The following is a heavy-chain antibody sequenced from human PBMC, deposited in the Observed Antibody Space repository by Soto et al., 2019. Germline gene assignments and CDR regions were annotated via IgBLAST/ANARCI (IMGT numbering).Heavy chain of an antibody. CDR3: ARLVVRGIIFGGFDI. CDR1: GGSISSYY. Sequence: QVQLQESGPGLVKPSETLSLTCTVSGGSISSYYWIWIRQPPGKGLEWIGYIYSSGSTNYNPSLKSRLTMSVDTSKSQCSLKLSSVTAADTAVYYCARLVVRGIIFGGFDIWGQGTMVLGSS. J-gene: IGHJ3*02. CDR2: IYSSGST. D-gene: IGHD3-10*01. V-gene: IGHV4-59*08.